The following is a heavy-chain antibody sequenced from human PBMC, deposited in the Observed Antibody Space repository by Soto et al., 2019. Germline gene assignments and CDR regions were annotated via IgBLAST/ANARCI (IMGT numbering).Heavy chain of an antibody. CDR2: IIPIFGTA. Sequence: ASVKVSCKASGGTFSSYAISWVRQAPGQGLEWMGGIIPIFGTANYAQKFQGRVTITADESTSTAYMELNSLRSEDTAVYYCASGGKDYFDYWGQGTLVTVSS. J-gene: IGHJ4*02. V-gene: IGHV1-69*13. CDR3: ASGGKDYFDY. CDR1: GGTFSSYA.